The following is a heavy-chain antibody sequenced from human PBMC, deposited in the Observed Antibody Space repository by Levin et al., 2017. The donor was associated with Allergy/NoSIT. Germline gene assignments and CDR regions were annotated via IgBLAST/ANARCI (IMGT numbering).Heavy chain of an antibody. Sequence: PGGSLRLSCKASGYSFTSYWIGWVRQMPGEGLEWMGIIYPSDSDARYSPSFQGQVTISADKSITTAYLQWTSLKASDTAMYYCVRATVASRHFDSWGQGTLVTVSS. J-gene: IGHJ4*02. CDR3: VRATVASRHFDS. D-gene: IGHD2-21*01. CDR1: GYSFTSYW. V-gene: IGHV5-51*01. CDR2: IYPSDSDA.